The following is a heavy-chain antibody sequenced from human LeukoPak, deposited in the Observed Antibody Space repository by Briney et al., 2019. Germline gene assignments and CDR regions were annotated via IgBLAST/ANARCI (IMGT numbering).Heavy chain of an antibody. D-gene: IGHD6-13*01. J-gene: IGHJ4*02. CDR2: INWNSGSM. CDR3: AKGRSSTWFKDYFDF. Sequence: PGGSLRLSCAASGFTFEDYAMHWVRQAPGKGLEWVSGINWNSGSMDYADSVKGRFTISRDNAKNSLYLQMNSLRAEDMALYYCAKGRSSTWFKDYFDFWGQGTPVTVSS. CDR1: GFTFEDYA. V-gene: IGHV3-9*03.